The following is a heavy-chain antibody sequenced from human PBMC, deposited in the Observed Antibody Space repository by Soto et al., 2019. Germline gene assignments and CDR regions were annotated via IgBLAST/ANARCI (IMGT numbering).Heavy chain of an antibody. D-gene: IGHD3-3*01. V-gene: IGHV1-8*01. CDR1: GYTFTSYD. CDR3: ARGRRGFWSGFNYYYMDV. J-gene: IGHJ6*03. Sequence: ASVKVSCKASGYTFTSYDINWVRQATGQGLEWMGWMNPNSGNTGYAQKFQGRVTMTRSTSISTAYMELSSLRSEDTAVYYCARGRRGFWSGFNYYYMDVWGKGTTVTVSS. CDR2: MNPNSGNT.